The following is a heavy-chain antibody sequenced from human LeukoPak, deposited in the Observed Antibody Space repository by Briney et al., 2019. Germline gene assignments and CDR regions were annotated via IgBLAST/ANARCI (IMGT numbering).Heavy chain of an antibody. CDR3: ARSSWIQQSSDF. V-gene: IGHV7-4-1*02. Sequence: ASVKVSCKASGYTFTSYAMNWVRQAPGQGLEWMGWINTNTGNPTYAQDFTGRFVFSLDTSVATTFLEISSLKAEDTAIYYCARSSWIQQSSDFWGQGTLVTVSS. J-gene: IGHJ4*02. CDR2: INTNTGNP. D-gene: IGHD5-18*01. CDR1: GYTFTSYA.